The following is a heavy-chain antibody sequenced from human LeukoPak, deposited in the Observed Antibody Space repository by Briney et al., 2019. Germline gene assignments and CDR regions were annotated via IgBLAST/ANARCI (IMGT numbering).Heavy chain of an antibody. CDR3: ARAGSYYKY. CDR2: IKQNGSEK. Sequence: GGSLRLSCAASGFTFSSYWMSWVRQAPGKGLEWVANIKQNGSEKYYVDSVRGRFTISRDNAKNSLYLQMNSLRAEDSAVYYCARAGSYYKYWGQGTLVTVSS. CDR1: GFTFSSYW. V-gene: IGHV3-7*04. D-gene: IGHD1-26*01. J-gene: IGHJ4*02.